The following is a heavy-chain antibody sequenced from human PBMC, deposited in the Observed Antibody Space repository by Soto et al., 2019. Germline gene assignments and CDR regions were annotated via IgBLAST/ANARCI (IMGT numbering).Heavy chain of an antibody. Sequence: QVQLVQSGAEVKKPGSSVKVSCKASGGTFSSYAISWVRQAPGQVLEWMGGIIPIFGTANYAQKFQGRVTITADESTSTAYMELSSLRSEDTAVYYCASPSGEGGYSGLLPLLWGQGTLVTVSS. CDR3: ASPSGEGGYSGLLPLL. J-gene: IGHJ4*02. CDR1: GGTFSSYA. D-gene: IGHD5-12*01. CDR2: IIPIFGTA. V-gene: IGHV1-69*12.